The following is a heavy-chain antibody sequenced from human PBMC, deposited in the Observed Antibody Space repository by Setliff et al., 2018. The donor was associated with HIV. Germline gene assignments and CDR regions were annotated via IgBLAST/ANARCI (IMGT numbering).Heavy chain of an antibody. CDR1: GDSISSSAYY. J-gene: IGHJ4*02. CDR3: ARGDGSYLDW. Sequence: PSETLSLTCTVSGDSISSSAYYWGWIRQPPGKGLEWIGSMHNSGSTYNNPSVKSRVTISVDTSKNQFSLKLSSVTAADTAVYYCARGDGSYLDWWGQGTLVTVSS. V-gene: IGHV4-39*07. CDR2: MHNSGST. D-gene: IGHD1-26*01.